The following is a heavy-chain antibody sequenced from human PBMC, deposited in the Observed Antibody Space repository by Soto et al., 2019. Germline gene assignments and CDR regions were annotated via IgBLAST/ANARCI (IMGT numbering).Heavy chain of an antibody. CDR3: ARATPGIAVAGLIDY. CDR2: IYYSGST. V-gene: IGHV4-31*03. D-gene: IGHD6-19*01. Sequence: QVQLQESGPGLVKPSQTLSLTCTVSGGSISSGGYYWSWIRQHPGKVLEWIGYIYYSGSTYYNPSLKSRVTISVDTSQHQFSLKLSSVTAADTAVYYCARATPGIAVAGLIDYRGQGTLVTVSS. CDR1: GGSISSGGYY. J-gene: IGHJ4*02.